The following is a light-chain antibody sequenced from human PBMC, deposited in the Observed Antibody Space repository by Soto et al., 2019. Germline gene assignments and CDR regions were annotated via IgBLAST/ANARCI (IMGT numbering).Light chain of an antibody. J-gene: IGKJ4*01. V-gene: IGKV3-11*01. CDR2: DAS. CDR3: QQRSNWLT. Sequence: EIVLTQSPATLSLSPGERATLSCRACQSVSSYLACYQQKPGQAPRLLIYDASNRATGIPARFSGSGSGTDFTLTISSLEPEDFVVYYCQQRSNWLTFGGGTKVEIQ. CDR1: QSVSSY.